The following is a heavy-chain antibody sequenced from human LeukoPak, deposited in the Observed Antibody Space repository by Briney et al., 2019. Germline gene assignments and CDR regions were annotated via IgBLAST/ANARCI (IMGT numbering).Heavy chain of an antibody. Sequence: GGSLRLSCAASGFTFSSYSMNWVRQAPGKGLEWVSSISSSSSYIYYADSVKGRFTVSRNNAKNSLYLQMNSLRAEDTAVYYCARDLPGRDYYFDYWGQGTLVTVSS. CDR1: GFTFSSYS. D-gene: IGHD3-10*01. V-gene: IGHV3-21*01. CDR2: ISSSSSYI. CDR3: ARDLPGRDYYFDY. J-gene: IGHJ4*02.